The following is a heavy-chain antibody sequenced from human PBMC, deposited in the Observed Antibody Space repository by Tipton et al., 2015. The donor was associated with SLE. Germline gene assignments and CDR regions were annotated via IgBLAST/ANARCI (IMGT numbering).Heavy chain of an antibody. CDR1: GGSISTYY. D-gene: IGHD3-22*01. CDR3: ARGEANYYDSSHAFDI. J-gene: IGHJ3*02. V-gene: IGHV4-59*01. CDR2: IYHTGST. Sequence: TLSLTCTVSGGSISTYYWSWIRQPPKQGLEWIGWIYHTGSTDYNPSLKSRVTISVDTSKNQFSLRLSSVTAADTAVYYCARGEANYYDSSHAFDIWGQGTMITVSS.